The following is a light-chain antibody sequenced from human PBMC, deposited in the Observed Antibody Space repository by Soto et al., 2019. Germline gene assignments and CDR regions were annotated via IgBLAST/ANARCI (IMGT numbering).Light chain of an antibody. J-gene: IGLJ2*01. CDR1: SSDVGNYNS. V-gene: IGLV2-14*01. Sequence: QSALTQPASVSGSPGQSMTISCAGTSSDVGNYNSVSWFQQHPGKAPKLMISDVSNRPSGVSNRFSGSKSGNTASLTISGLKAEDEADYYCSSYSISTTVVFGGGTKLTVL. CDR2: DVS. CDR3: SSYSISTTVV.